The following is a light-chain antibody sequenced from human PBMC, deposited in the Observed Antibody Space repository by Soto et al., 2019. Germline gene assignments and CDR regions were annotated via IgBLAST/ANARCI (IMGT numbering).Light chain of an antibody. Sequence: QSALTQPPFASGSPGQSVTISCTGTSSDVGGYKYVSWYQQHPGKAPKLMIYEVSKRPSGVPDRFTGSKSGNTASLTVSGLQAEDEADYYCSSYAGSNNVVFGGGTQLTFL. J-gene: IGLJ2*01. V-gene: IGLV2-8*01. CDR3: SSYAGSNNVV. CDR2: EVS. CDR1: SSDVGGYKY.